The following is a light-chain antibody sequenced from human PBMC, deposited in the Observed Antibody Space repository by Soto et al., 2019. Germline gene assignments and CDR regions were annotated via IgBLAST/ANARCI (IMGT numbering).Light chain of an antibody. CDR1: QSVNSNY. Sequence: EIVLTQSPGTLSLSPGERATLSCRASQSVNSNYLAWYQQKPGQGPRLLMYGASSRATGIPDTFSGSGSGTEFTLTISRLEPEDFAVYYCQQYDKSPRTFGQGTKVEIK. V-gene: IGKV3-20*01. CDR2: GAS. CDR3: QQYDKSPRT. J-gene: IGKJ1*01.